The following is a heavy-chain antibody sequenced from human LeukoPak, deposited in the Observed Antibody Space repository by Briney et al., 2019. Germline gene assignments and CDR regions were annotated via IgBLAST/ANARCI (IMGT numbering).Heavy chain of an antibody. CDR3: AKDQGYLAARPGFDY. CDR2: ISGSGGST. D-gene: IGHD6-6*01. CDR1: GFTFSSYA. V-gene: IGHV3-23*01. Sequence: GGSLRLSCAASGFTFSSYAMSWVRQAPGKGLEWVSAISGSGGSTYYADSVKGRFTISRDNSKDTLYLQMNSLRAEDTAVYYCAKDQGYLAARPGFDYWGQGTLVTVSS. J-gene: IGHJ4*02.